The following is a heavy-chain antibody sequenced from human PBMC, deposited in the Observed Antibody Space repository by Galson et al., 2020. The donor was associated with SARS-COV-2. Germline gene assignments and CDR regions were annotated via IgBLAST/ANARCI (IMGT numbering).Heavy chain of an antibody. Sequence: ASVKVSCKASGYSFVSYGISWVRQAPGQGLEWMGWISGYNGDTKYAQKFQGRVTMTTDTSTTTVHMELRSLRSDDTAVYYCARPRDSGYDEFDFWGQGTLVTVSS. CDR3: ARPRDSGYDEFDF. CDR2: ISGYNGDT. J-gene: IGHJ4*02. D-gene: IGHD5-12*01. V-gene: IGHV1-18*04. CDR1: GYSFVSYG.